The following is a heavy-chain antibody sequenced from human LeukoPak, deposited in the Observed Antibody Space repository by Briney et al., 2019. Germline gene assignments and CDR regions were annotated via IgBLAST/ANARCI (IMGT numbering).Heavy chain of an antibody. J-gene: IGHJ4*02. V-gene: IGHV3-53*01. D-gene: IGHD1-26*01. Sequence: GGSLRLSCAASGFTVSSNYMSWVRQAPGKGLEWVSVIYSGGSTYYADSVKGRFTISRHNSKNTLYLQMNSLRAEDTAVYYCARGGATEDYYFDYWGQGTLVTVSS. CDR2: IYSGGST. CDR1: GFTVSSNY. CDR3: ARGGATEDYYFDY.